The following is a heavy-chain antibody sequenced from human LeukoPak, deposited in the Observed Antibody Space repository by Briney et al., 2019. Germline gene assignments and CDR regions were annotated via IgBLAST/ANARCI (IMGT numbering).Heavy chain of an antibody. Sequence: SVKVSCKASGGTFSSYAISWVRQAPGQGLEWMGGIIPIFGTANYAQKFQGRVTITADESTSTAYMELSSLRSEDTAVYYCAREGIAAAGIYYYYYMDVWGKGTTVTISS. CDR1: GGTFSSYA. CDR2: IIPIFGTA. J-gene: IGHJ6*03. V-gene: IGHV1-69*13. CDR3: AREGIAAAGIYYYYYMDV. D-gene: IGHD6-13*01.